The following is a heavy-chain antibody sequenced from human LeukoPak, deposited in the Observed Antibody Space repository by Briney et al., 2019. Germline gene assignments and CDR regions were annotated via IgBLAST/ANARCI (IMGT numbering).Heavy chain of an antibody. Sequence: GGSLRLSCAASGFTFSSYEMNWVRQAPGKGLEWVSYISSSGSTIYYADSVKGRFTISRDNSKNTLYLQMNSVRAEDTAVYYCARAESSRKWFGDPGGLDYWGQGTLVTVSS. V-gene: IGHV3-48*03. J-gene: IGHJ4*02. CDR3: ARAESSRKWFGDPGGLDY. CDR2: ISSSGSTI. D-gene: IGHD3-10*01. CDR1: GFTFSSYE.